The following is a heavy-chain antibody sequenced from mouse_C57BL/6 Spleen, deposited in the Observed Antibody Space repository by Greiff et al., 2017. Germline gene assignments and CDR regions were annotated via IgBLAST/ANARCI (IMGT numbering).Heavy chain of an antibody. V-gene: IGHV7-3*01. Sequence: EVHLVESGGGLVQPGGSLSLSCAASGFTFSDYYMSWVRQPPGKALEWLGFIRNKANGYTTEYSASVKGRFTISRDNSQSILYLQMNALRAEDSATYYCARYGGGLAMDYWGQGTSVTVSS. J-gene: IGHJ4*01. CDR1: GFTFSDYY. CDR2: IRNKANGYTT. CDR3: ARYGGGLAMDY.